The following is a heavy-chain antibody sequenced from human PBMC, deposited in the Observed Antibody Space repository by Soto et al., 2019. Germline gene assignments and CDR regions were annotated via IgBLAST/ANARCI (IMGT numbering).Heavy chain of an antibody. CDR1: GYTFTSYD. D-gene: IGHD1-20*01. CDR3: ARGNWNDERYYYYYMDV. V-gene: IGHV1-8*01. J-gene: IGHJ6*03. CDR2: MNPNSGNT. Sequence: ASVKVSCKASGYTFTSYDINWVRQATGQGLEWMGWMNPNSGNTGYAQKFQGRVTMTRNTSISTAYMELSSLRSEDTAVYYCARGNWNDERYYYYYMDVWGKGTTVTGSS.